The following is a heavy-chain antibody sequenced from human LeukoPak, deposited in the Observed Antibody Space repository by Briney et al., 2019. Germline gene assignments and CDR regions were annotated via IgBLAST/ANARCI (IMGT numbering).Heavy chain of an antibody. Sequence: GGSLRLSCAASGFTFSSYAMSWVRQAPGKGLEWVSAISGSGTSTYYADSARGRFTISRDNSKNTLYLQMNSLRVEDTAVYYCAKEMGNSNWYYFDYWGQGTLVTVSS. V-gene: IGHV3-23*01. J-gene: IGHJ4*02. CDR1: GFTFSSYA. CDR2: ISGSGTST. D-gene: IGHD6-13*01. CDR3: AKEMGNSNWYYFDY.